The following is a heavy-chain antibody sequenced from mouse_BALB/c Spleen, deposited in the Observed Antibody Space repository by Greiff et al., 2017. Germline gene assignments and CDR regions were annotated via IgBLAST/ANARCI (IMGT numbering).Heavy chain of an antibody. D-gene: IGHD4-1*01. J-gene: IGHJ4*01. Sequence: EVKLMESGGGLVKPGGSLKLSCAASGFTFSSYTMSWVRQTPEKRLEWVATISSGGGNTYYPDSVKGRFTISRDNAKNNLYLQMSSLRSEDTALYYCVSNWDFAMDYWGQGTSVTVSS. V-gene: IGHV5-9*03. CDR2: ISSGGGNT. CDR1: GFTFSSYT. CDR3: VSNWDFAMDY.